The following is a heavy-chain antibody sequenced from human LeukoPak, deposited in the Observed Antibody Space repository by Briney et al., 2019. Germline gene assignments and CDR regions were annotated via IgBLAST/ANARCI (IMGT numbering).Heavy chain of an antibody. J-gene: IGHJ5*02. Sequence: GVSLSFYCAASGFTFSSYSMNWVRQAPGKGLEWVSSISSSSSNIYYADSVKGRFTIHRDNAKNSLYLQMHSLRAEDTAVYYCARDWGTAMGSNWFDPWGQGTLVSVSS. CDR3: ARDWGTAMGSNWFDP. CDR1: GFTFSSYS. D-gene: IGHD5-18*01. V-gene: IGHV3-21*01. CDR2: ISSSSSNI.